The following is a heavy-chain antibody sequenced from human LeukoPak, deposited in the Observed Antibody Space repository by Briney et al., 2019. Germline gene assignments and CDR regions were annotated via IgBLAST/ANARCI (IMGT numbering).Heavy chain of an antibody. J-gene: IGHJ4*02. V-gene: IGHV3-23*01. D-gene: IGHD5-18*01. CDR1: GFTFSSYA. CDR3: AKGSNYGYGYYFDF. Sequence: GGSLRLSCAASGFTFSSYAMSWVRQAPGKGLEWVSSIVVTCGTTYYAHSVKGRFTISRDNSKNTLYLQMNSLSVDDTAVYYCAKGSNYGYGYYFDFWGQGALVTVSS. CDR2: IVVTCGTT.